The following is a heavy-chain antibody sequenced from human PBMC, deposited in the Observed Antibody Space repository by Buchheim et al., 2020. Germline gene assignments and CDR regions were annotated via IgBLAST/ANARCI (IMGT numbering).Heavy chain of an antibody. V-gene: IGHV1-46*03. CDR3: ARERGDFWSGYNYYYGMDV. CDR2: INTSGGNT. D-gene: IGHD3-3*01. Sequence: QVQLVQSGAEVKKPGASVKISCEASGYALTSYDMHWVRQAPGQGLEWVGRINTSGGNTNYATNFQGRITVTRNTSTSTVYMELRSLRSEDTAVYYCARERGDFWSGYNYYYGMDVWGQGTT. J-gene: IGHJ6*02. CDR1: GYALTSYD.